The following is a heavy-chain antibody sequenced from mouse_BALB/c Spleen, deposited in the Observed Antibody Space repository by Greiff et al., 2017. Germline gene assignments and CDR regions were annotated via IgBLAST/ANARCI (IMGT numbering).Heavy chain of an antibody. Sequence: VQLQQSGAELAKPGASVKMSCKASGYTFTSYWMHWVKQRPGQGLEWIGYINPSTGYTEYNQKFKDKATLTADKSSSTAYMQLSSLTSEDSAVYYCARSGASAMDYWGQGTSVTVSS. J-gene: IGHJ4*01. D-gene: IGHD3-1*01. V-gene: IGHV1-7*01. CDR2: INPSTGYT. CDR3: ARSGASAMDY. CDR1: GYTFTSYW.